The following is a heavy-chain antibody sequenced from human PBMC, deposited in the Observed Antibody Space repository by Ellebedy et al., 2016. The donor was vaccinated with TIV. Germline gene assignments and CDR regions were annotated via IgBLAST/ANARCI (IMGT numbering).Heavy chain of an antibody. D-gene: IGHD3-22*01. Sequence: MPSETLSLTCSVSGDSISRSNNLWGWIRQPPGKGLEWIGSIYYSGTTYHNPSLKSRVTMSIDTSKNQFSLQLTSVTAADTAVYYCARDFYDSSGYPDFWGQGTLVTVSS. CDR2: IYYSGTT. V-gene: IGHV4-39*07. CDR3: ARDFYDSSGYPDF. J-gene: IGHJ4*02. CDR1: GDSISRSNNL.